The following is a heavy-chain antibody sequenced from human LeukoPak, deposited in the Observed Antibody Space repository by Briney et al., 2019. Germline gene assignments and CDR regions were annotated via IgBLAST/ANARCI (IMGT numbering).Heavy chain of an antibody. CDR3: ARGPNLTGYAFDI. V-gene: IGHV4-34*01. D-gene: IGHD3-9*01. CDR2: INHSGST. J-gene: IGHJ3*02. CDR1: GGSFSGYY. Sequence: KPSETLSLTCAVYGGSFSGYYWSWIRQLPGKGLEWIGEINHSGSTNYNPSLKSRVTISVDTSKNQFSLKLSSVTAADTAVYYCARGPNLTGYAFDIWGQGTMVTVSS.